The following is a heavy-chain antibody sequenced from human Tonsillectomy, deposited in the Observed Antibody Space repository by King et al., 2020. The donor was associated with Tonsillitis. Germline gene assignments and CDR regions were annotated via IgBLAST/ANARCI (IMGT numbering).Heavy chain of an antibody. CDR2: INWNGVRT. D-gene: IGHD2-2*01. V-gene: IGHV3-20*04. J-gene: IGHJ5*02. Sequence: DVQLVQSGGGVVRPGGSLRLSCAASGFMFDLYGMGWVRQDPERGLEWVSGINWNGVRTDYADSVKGRFIISRDNARNSLYLQMNGLRVEDTALYFCARGIDAYNWFDQWGQGALVTVSS. CDR3: ARGIDAYNWFDQ. CDR1: GFMFDLYG.